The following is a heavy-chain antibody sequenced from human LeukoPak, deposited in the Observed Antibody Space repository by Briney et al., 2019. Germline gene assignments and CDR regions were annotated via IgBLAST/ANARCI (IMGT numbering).Heavy chain of an antibody. CDR3: ARATRNGYDY. D-gene: IGHD5-24*01. Sequence: GGSLRLSCAASGFNFIDYSMNWVRQAPGKGLEWISYIGISSGNTKYADSVKGRFTISRDKARNSLYLQMNSLRAEDTAVYYCARATRNGYDYWGQGTLVTVSS. V-gene: IGHV3-48*01. CDR1: GFNFIDYS. CDR2: IGISSGNT. J-gene: IGHJ4*02.